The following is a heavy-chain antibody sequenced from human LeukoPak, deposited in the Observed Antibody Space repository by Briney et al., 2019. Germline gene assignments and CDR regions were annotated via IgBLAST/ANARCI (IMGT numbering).Heavy chain of an antibody. V-gene: IGHV3-23*01. CDR2: ISASGDNT. Sequence: PGGSLRLSCAASGFTFSSYAMSWVRQAPGKGLEWVSGISASGDNTYYADSVKGRFTISRDNSKNTLYLQMNSLRAEDTAVYYCAREDSDYSNYDFWGQGTLVTVSS. CDR1: GFTFSSYA. J-gene: IGHJ4*02. CDR3: AREDSDYSNYDF. D-gene: IGHD4-11*01.